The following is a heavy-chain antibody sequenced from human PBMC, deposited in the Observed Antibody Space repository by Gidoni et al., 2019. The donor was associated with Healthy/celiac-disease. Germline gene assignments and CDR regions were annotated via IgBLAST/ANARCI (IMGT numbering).Heavy chain of an antibody. D-gene: IGHD3-22*01. CDR3: ARDVQPDYYDSRGDAFDI. V-gene: IGHV4-61*01. Sequence: QVQLQESGPGLVKPSETLSLTCTVSGGSVSSGSYYWSWIRQPPGKGLEWIGYIYYSGSTNYNPALKSRVTISVDTSKNQFSLKLSSVTAADTAVYYCARDVQPDYYDSRGDAFDIWGQGTMVTVSS. CDR1: GGSVSSGSYY. J-gene: IGHJ3*02. CDR2: IYYSGST.